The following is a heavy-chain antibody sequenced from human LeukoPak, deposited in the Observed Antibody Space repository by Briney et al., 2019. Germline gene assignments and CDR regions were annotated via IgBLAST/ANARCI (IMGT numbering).Heavy chain of an antibody. CDR1: GFTFSSYG. Sequence: GRSLRLSCAASGFTFSSYGMHWVRQAPGKGLEWVAVIWYDGSNKYYADSVKGRFTISRDNSKNTLYLQMNSLRAEDTAVYYCTRDYGDYRFDYWGQGTLVTVSS. CDR3: TRDYGDYRFDY. D-gene: IGHD4-17*01. J-gene: IGHJ4*02. V-gene: IGHV3-33*01. CDR2: IWYDGSNK.